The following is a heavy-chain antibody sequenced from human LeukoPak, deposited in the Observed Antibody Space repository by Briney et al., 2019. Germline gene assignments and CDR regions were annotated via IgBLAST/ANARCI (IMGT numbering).Heavy chain of an antibody. CDR3: ARLYGTYPGWFDP. D-gene: IGHD4-17*01. Sequence: GGSLRLSCAASGLTFSGYSMNWVRQAPGKGLEWISYISSGGGGTYYADSVKGRFTISRDNSKNTLYLQMNSLRAEDTAVYYCARLYGTYPGWFDPWGQGTLVTVSS. CDR2: ISSGGGGT. V-gene: IGHV3-48*01. CDR1: GLTFSGYS. J-gene: IGHJ5*02.